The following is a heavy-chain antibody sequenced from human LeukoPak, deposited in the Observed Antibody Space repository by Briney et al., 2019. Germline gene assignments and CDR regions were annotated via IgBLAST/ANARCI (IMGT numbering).Heavy chain of an antibody. J-gene: IGHJ6*02. V-gene: IGHV3-30-3*01. CDR2: ISYDGSNK. Sequence: PSGGSLRLSCAASGFTFGSYAMPWVRQAPGKGLEWVAVISYDGSNKYYADSVKGRFTISRDNSKNTLYLQMNSLRAEDTAVYYCARDLELPHTYGMDVWGQGTTVTVSS. CDR3: ARDLELPHTYGMDV. D-gene: IGHD1-26*01. CDR1: GFTFGSYA.